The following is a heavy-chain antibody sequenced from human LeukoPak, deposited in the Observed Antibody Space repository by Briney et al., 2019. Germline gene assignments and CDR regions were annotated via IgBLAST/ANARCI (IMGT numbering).Heavy chain of an antibody. V-gene: IGHV4-34*01. J-gene: IGHJ6*03. D-gene: IGHD6-19*01. Sequence: KASETLSLTCAVYGGSFSGYYWSWIRQPPGKGLEWIGEINHSGSTNYNPSLKSRVTISVDTSKNQFSLKLSSVTAADTAVYYCARGRIAVFYYYYYMDVWGKGTTVTVSS. CDR3: ARGRIAVFYYYYYMDV. CDR1: GGSFSGYY. CDR2: INHSGST.